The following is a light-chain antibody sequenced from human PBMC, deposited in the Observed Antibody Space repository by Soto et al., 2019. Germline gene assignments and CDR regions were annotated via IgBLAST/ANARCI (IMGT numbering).Light chain of an antibody. V-gene: IGKV3-20*01. CDR1: QSVSRSY. J-gene: IGKJ1*01. Sequence: EIVLTQSPGTLSLSPGERATLSCRASQSVSRSYLAWYQQKPGQAPRLLMYGASSRATGIPDRFSGSGSETDFTLTISRLEPEDFAVYYCQQYGSSTWTFGQGTKV. CDR2: GAS. CDR3: QQYGSSTWT.